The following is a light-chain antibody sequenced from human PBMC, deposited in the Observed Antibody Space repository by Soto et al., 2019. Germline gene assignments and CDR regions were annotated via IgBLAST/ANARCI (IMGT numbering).Light chain of an antibody. CDR2: NAS. CDR3: QQYENYPHYT. CDR1: QNIRSS. V-gene: IGKV3-15*01. J-gene: IGKJ2*01. Sequence: EILLTQSPSTLSSFPGERVTLSCRASQNIRSSLAWYHQRPCQAPRLLIYNASTRATVIPPRFSGGGSGTEFTVTISSLQSQDFAIYSCQQYENYPHYTFGQGTKVDIK.